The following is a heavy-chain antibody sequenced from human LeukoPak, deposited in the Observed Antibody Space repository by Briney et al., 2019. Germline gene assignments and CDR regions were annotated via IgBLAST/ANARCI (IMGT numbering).Heavy chain of an antibody. J-gene: IGHJ4*02. CDR1: GYTFTAYY. V-gene: IGHV1-2*02. D-gene: IGHD3-3*01. CDR2: INCNTGAT. Sequence: ASVKVSCKASGYTFTAYYIHWVRQAPGQGLEWMGWINCNTGATNFAQKFQGRVTMTRDMSISTTYMELSSLRSDDTAVYYCARVPPTFWSVYCYFDYWGQGTPVTVSS. CDR3: ARVPPTFWSVYCYFDY.